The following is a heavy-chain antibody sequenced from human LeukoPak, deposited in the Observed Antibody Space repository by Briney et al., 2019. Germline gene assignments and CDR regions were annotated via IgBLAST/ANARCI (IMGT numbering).Heavy chain of an antibody. CDR2: ISYDGSNK. Sequence: GGSLRLSCAASGFTFSSYAMHWVRQAPGKGLEWVAVISYDGSNKYYADSVKGRFTISRDNSKNTLYLQMNSLRAEDTAVYYCARANFLGYCSSTSCYSAFDIRGQGTMVTVSS. D-gene: IGHD2-2*01. V-gene: IGHV3-30-3*01. CDR3: ARANFLGYCSSTSCYSAFDI. J-gene: IGHJ3*02. CDR1: GFTFSSYA.